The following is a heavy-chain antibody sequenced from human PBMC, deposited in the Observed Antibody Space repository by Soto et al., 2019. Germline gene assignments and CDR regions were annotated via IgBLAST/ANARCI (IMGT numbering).Heavy chain of an antibody. Sequence: QVQLQESGPGLVKPSQNLSLTCTFSGGSISSGGYYWSWIRQHPGKGLEWIGYIYYSGSTYYNPSLKSRVTVAVDTSKNQFSLKLSSVTAADTDVYYCARDWYGDANWFDPWGQGTPVTVSS. J-gene: IGHJ5*02. CDR3: ARDWYGDANWFDP. CDR1: GGSISSGGYY. D-gene: IGHD4-17*01. CDR2: IYYSGST. V-gene: IGHV4-31*03.